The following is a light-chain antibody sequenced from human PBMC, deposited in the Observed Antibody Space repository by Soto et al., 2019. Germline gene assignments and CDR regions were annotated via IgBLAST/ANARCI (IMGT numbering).Light chain of an antibody. CDR2: DAS. CDR1: QSVSSY. Sequence: EIALTQSPATLSLSPGERATLSCRASQSVSSYLAWYQQKPGQAPRLLIYDASNRATGIPARFSGSGSGTDFTLTISSLEPEDFAVYYCQQRSNWLITFGQGTRLEI. J-gene: IGKJ5*01. V-gene: IGKV3-11*01. CDR3: QQRSNWLIT.